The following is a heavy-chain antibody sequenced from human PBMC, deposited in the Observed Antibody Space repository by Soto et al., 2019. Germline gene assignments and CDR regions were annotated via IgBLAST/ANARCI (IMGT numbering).Heavy chain of an antibody. D-gene: IGHD2-2*01. CDR3: ADPVPAASHYDNYDMVV. J-gene: IGHJ6*02. CDR1: GFIFSSYA. V-gene: IGHV3-23*01. Sequence: PGGSLRLSCAASGFIFSSYAMSWVRQAPGKGLEWVSAISGSAGSTYYADSVKGRFTISRDNSKNTLYLQMNSLRADDTALYYCADPVPAASHYDNYDMVVWGQGTTVTVSS. CDR2: ISGSAGST.